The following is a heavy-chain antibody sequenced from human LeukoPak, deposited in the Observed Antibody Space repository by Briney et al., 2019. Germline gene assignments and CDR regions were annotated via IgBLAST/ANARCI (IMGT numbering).Heavy chain of an antibody. CDR1: GYTFTSYG. CDR3: AGEGSDYYDSSGYYDY. D-gene: IGHD3-22*01. J-gene: IGHJ4*02. V-gene: IGHV1-18*01. CDR2: ISAYNGNT. Sequence: GASVTVSCKASGYTFTSYGISWVRQAPGQGLEWMGWISAYNGNTNYAQKLQGRVTMTTDTSTSTAYMELRSLRSDDTAVYYCAGEGSDYYDSSGYYDYWGQGTLVTVSS.